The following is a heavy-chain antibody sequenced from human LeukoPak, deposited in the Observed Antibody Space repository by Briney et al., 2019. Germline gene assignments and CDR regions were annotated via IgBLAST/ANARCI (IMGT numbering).Heavy chain of an antibody. CDR3: ARKTVGDEPGNWFDP. D-gene: IGHD4-17*01. CDR2: IYHSGST. J-gene: IGHJ5*02. CDR1: GGSISSSNW. Sequence: PSETLSLTCAVSGGSISSSNWWSWVRQPPGKGLEWIGEIYHSGSTNYNPSLKSRVTISVDKSKNQFSLKLSSVTAADTAVYCCARKTVGDEPGNWFDPWGQGTLVTVSS. V-gene: IGHV4-4*01.